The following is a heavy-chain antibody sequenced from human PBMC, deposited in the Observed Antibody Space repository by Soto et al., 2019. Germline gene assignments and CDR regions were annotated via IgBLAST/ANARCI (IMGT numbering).Heavy chain of an antibody. Sequence: QVQLVESGEGLVKPGGSLRLSCAASGLTFSDCYMNWIRQAPGEGLEWVSYISSSGSSINYADSVKGRFTISRDNAKNSLYLQMNSLRAEDTAMYYCARVRFGEWGYAMDVWGQGTTVTVSS. J-gene: IGHJ6*02. D-gene: IGHD3-10*01. CDR3: ARVRFGEWGYAMDV. V-gene: IGHV3-11*01. CDR2: ISSSGSSI. CDR1: GLTFSDCY.